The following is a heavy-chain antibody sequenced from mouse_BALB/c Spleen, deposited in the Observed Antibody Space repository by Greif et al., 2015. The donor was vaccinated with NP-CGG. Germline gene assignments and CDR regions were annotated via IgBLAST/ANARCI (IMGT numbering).Heavy chain of an antibody. D-gene: IGHD4-1*01. V-gene: IGHV14-3*02. Sequence: VQLQQSGAELVKPGASVKLSCTASGSNIKDTYMHWVKQRPEQGLEWIGRIDPANGNTKYDPKFQGKATITADTSSNTAYLQLSSLTSEDTAVYYCARKLGRGPYFDYWGQGTTLTVSS. CDR3: ARKLGRGPYFDY. CDR1: GSNIKDTY. J-gene: IGHJ2*01. CDR2: IDPANGNT.